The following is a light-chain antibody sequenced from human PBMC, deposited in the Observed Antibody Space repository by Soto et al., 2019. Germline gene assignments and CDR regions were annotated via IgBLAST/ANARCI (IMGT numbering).Light chain of an antibody. CDR2: AAS. CDR3: QQYYSCPRT. CDR1: QGISNW. V-gene: IGKV1D-16*01. J-gene: IGKJ1*01. Sequence: IQMTQSPSSLSASVGDRVTITCRASQGISNWLAWYRLRPGKAPKLLIYAASTLQSGVPSRFSGSGSGTDFTLTISCLQSEDFATYYCQQYYSCPRTFGQGTQVDIK.